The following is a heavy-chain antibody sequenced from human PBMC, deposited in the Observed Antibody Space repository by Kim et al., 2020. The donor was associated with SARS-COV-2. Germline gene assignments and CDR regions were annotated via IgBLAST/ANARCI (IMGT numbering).Heavy chain of an antibody. Sequence: SETLSLTCTVSGGSISSGGYYWSWIRQHPGKGLEWIGYIYYSGSTYYNPSLKSRVTISVDTSKNQFSLKLSSVTAADTAVYYCARGYYGSGSYRVRYWFDPWGQGTLVTVSS. CDR1: GGSISSGGYY. V-gene: IGHV4-31*03. CDR3: ARGYYGSGSYRVRYWFDP. D-gene: IGHD3-10*01. J-gene: IGHJ5*02. CDR2: IYYSGST.